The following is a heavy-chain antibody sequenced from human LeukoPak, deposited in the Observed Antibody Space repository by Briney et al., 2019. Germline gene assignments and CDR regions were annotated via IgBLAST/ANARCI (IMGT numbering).Heavy chain of an antibody. CDR2: IKQDGSDK. D-gene: IGHD6-13*01. V-gene: IGHV3-7*01. CDR3: ARGYSSSWHHYYYYMDV. CDR1: GFTFTTYW. J-gene: IGHJ6*03. Sequence: GGSLRLPCAASGFTFTTYWMTWVRQAPGKGLEWVANIKQDGSDKYYVDSVKGRFTISRDNAKNSLYLQMNSLRAEDTAVYYCARGYSSSWHHYYYYMDVWGKGTTVTVSS.